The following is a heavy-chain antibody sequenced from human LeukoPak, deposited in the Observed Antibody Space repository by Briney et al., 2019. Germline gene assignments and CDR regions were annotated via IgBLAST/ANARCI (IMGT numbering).Heavy chain of an antibody. CDR1: GYTFTSYD. Sequence: GASVKVSCKASGYTFTSYDINWVRQATGQGLEWMGWMNPNSGNTGYAQKFQGRVTTTRNTSISTAYMELSSLRSEDTAVYYRARAVAGTSESDYWGQGTLVTVSS. D-gene: IGHD6-19*01. V-gene: IGHV1-8*01. CDR3: ARAVAGTSESDY. J-gene: IGHJ4*02. CDR2: MNPNSGNT.